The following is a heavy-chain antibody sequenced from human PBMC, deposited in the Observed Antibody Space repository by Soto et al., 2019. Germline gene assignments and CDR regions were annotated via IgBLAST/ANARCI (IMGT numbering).Heavy chain of an antibody. V-gene: IGHV3-7*04. CDR3: ARDGYHYTMDL. CDR1: GFTLSGYW. Sequence: EAQLVESGGGLVQPGGSLRLSCAASGFTLSGYWMSWVRQAPGKGLEWVANINRDGGGKYYMDSVKGRFTISRDNTRNSLYLQMNSLGDDDTAVYFCARDGYHYTMDLCGQGTTVTVSS. J-gene: IGHJ6*02. CDR2: INRDGGGK.